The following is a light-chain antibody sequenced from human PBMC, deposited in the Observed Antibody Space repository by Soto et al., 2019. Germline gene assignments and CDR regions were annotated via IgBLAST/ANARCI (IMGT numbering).Light chain of an antibody. CDR1: QAVSTNY. CDR2: GAS. J-gene: IGKJ2*01. Sequence: IVLTQSPGTLSLSPGERATLSCRASQAVSTNYLAWYQQKPGHAPRLLIFGASSRATGIPDRFSGSGSGTDFTLTISKLEPEDFAVFFCHQYGHSPYTFGQGTKLEIK. CDR3: HQYGHSPYT. V-gene: IGKV3-20*01.